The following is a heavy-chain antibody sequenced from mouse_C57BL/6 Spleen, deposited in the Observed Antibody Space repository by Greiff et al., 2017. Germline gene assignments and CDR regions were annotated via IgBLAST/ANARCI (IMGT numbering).Heavy chain of an antibody. J-gene: IGHJ4*01. D-gene: IGHD1-1*01. CDR3: TRENYYGETYAKEY. CDR2: ISSGGDYI. V-gene: IGHV5-9-1*02. CDR1: GFTFSSYA. Sequence: EVQVVESGEGLVKPGGSLKLSCAASGFTFSSYAMSWVRQTPETRLEWVAYISSGGDYIYYADTVKGRFTISRDNARNTLYLQMSSLKSEDTAMYYCTRENYYGETYAKEYWGQGSSGTVSS.